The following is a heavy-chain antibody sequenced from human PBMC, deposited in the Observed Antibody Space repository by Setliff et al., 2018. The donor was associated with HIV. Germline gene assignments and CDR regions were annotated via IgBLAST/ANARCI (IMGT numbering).Heavy chain of an antibody. CDR1: GGSISSRAYY. Sequence: LSLTCTVSGGSISSRAYYWGWIRQPPGKGLEWIGSISYSGSTYYKSSLKSRVTISVDAFKNHFSLKLSSVTAADTAVYYCARCPVLLWFGKISGVDWFDPWGQGTLVTVSS. J-gene: IGHJ5*02. CDR2: ISYSGST. V-gene: IGHV4-39*07. CDR3: ARCPVLLWFGKISGVDWFDP. D-gene: IGHD3-10*01.